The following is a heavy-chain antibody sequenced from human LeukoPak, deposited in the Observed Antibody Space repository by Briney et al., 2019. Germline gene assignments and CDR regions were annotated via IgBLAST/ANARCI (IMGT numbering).Heavy chain of an antibody. D-gene: IGHD2-21*02. CDR2: MSYSGRT. Sequence: LEILSLTCTVSGGSVSSYYWSWIRQTPEKGLEWIGYMSYSGRTDYGPSLKSRVTMSVDTSKNQFSLKMSYVTAADTGVYYCARGYCRDDICQVFPYWGQGTLVTVSS. CDR3: ARGYCRDDICQVFPY. V-gene: IGHV4-59*02. CDR1: GGSVSSYY. J-gene: IGHJ4*02.